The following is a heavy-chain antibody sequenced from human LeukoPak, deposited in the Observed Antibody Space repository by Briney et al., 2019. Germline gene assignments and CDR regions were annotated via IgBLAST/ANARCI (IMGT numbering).Heavy chain of an antibody. V-gene: IGHV3-48*03. Sequence: GGSLRLSCAASGFTFSSYEMNWVRQAPGKGLEWVSYISSSGSTIYYADSVKGRFTISRDNAKNSLYLEMNSLRAEDTAVYYCAKDGSMLWGYYMDVWGKGTTVTISS. CDR3: AKDGSMLWGYYMDV. J-gene: IGHJ6*03. CDR1: GFTFSSYE. D-gene: IGHD2-8*01. CDR2: ISSSGSTI.